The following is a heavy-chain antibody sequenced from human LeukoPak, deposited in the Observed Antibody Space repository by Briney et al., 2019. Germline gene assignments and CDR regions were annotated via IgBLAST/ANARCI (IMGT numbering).Heavy chain of an antibody. J-gene: IGHJ4*02. CDR1: GFTFSSYA. CDR3: ARAAYDSSGYYYDY. V-gene: IGHV3-30-3*01. CDR2: ISYDGGNK. Sequence: GGSLRLSCAASGFTFSSYAMHWVRQAPGKGLEWVAVISYDGGNKYYADSVKGRFTISRDNSKNTLYLQMNSLRAEDTAVYYCARAAYDSSGYYYDYWGQGTLVTVSS. D-gene: IGHD3-22*01.